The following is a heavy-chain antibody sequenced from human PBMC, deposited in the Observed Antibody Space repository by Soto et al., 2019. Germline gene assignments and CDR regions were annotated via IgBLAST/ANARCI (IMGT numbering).Heavy chain of an antibody. CDR3: ARDKITGLFDY. CDR1: GGSFSGYY. V-gene: IGHV4-34*01. Sequence: SETLSLTCAVYGGSFSGYYWTWIRQPPGTGLEWIGEINHSGSTNYNPSLKSRGTISVDTSKNQFSLKLTSVTAADTAVYYCARDKITGLFDYWGQGTQVTVSS. CDR2: INHSGST. D-gene: IGHD2-8*02. J-gene: IGHJ4*02.